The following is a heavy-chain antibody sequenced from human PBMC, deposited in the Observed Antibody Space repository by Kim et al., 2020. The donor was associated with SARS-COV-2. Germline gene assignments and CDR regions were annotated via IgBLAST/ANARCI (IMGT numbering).Heavy chain of an antibody. CDR2: TFYRSKWHY. Sequence: SQTLSLTCAISGDSVSSNSAAWNWIRQSPSRGLEWLGRTFYRSKWHYEYALSVKSRITVNPDTSKNQFSLQLKSVTPEDTAVYHCVGGGGWHTWGQGTLVTVSS. CDR3: VGGGGWHT. CDR1: GDSVSSNSAA. J-gene: IGHJ5*02. V-gene: IGHV6-1*01. D-gene: IGHD6-19*01.